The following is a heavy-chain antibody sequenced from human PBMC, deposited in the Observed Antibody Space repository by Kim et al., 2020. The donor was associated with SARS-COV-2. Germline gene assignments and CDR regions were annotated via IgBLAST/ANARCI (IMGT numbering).Heavy chain of an antibody. Sequence: YVDSVKGRFTRSRDNAKNSLYLQMNSLRTEDTAIYYCAALDSVQVPGGIWGQGTLVTVSS. CDR3: AALDSVQVPGGI. D-gene: IGHD3-10*01. V-gene: IGHV3-48*03. J-gene: IGHJ4*02.